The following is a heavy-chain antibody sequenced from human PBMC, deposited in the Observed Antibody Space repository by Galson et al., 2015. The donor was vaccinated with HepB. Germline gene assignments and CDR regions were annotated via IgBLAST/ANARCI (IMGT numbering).Heavy chain of an antibody. CDR3: VKDRARNWYLRDH. V-gene: IGHV3-30*14. CDR1: GFTFSSQA. CDR2: ISSAGSNK. D-gene: IGHD1-1*01. J-gene: IGHJ4*02. Sequence: SLRLSCAASGFTFSSQAIHWVRQAPGKGLEWVAVISSAGSNKYYADSVKGRFTISRDNSKNTLYLQMSSLRPEDTAVYYCVKDRARNWYLRDHWGQGTLVTVSS.